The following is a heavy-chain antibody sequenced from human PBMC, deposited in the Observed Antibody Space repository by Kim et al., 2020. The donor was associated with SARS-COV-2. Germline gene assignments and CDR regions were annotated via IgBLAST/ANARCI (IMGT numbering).Heavy chain of an antibody. CDR3: ARDRIPGILKYYFDY. V-gene: IGHV3-30*07. J-gene: IGHJ4*02. D-gene: IGHD3-10*01. Sequence: DAVKRRFTISRDNSKNTLYLQMNSLGAEDTAVYYCARDRIPGILKYYFDYWGPGTLVTVSS.